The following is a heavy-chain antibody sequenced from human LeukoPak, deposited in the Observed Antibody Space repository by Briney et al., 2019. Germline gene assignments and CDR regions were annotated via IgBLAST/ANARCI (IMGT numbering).Heavy chain of an antibody. J-gene: IGHJ3*02. Sequence: ASVKVSCKASGYTFTGYYMHWVRQAPGQGLEWMGWINPNSGGTNYAQKFQGRVTMTRDTSISTAYMELSRLRSDDTAVYYCARLGEIRFLEGLNAFDIWGQGTMVTVSS. CDR1: GYTFTGYY. V-gene: IGHV1-2*02. CDR3: ARLGEIRFLEGLNAFDI. D-gene: IGHD3-3*01. CDR2: INPNSGGT.